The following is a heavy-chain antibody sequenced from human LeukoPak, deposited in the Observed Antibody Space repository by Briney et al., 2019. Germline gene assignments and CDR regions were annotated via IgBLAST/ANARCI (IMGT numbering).Heavy chain of an antibody. CDR3: ARVAIPGVFYFDY. CDR2: INSDECST. CDR1: GFTFSSYW. V-gene: IGHV3-74*01. Sequence: GGSLRLSCAAPGFTFSSYWMHWVRQAPGKGLVWVSRINSDECSTSYADSVKGRFTISRDNAKNTLYLQMNSLRAEDTAVYYCARVAIPGVFYFDYWGQGTLFTVPS. J-gene: IGHJ4*02. D-gene: IGHD5-18*01.